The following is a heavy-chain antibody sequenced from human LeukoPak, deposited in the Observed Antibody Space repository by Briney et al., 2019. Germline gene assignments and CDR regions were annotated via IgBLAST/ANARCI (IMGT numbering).Heavy chain of an antibody. D-gene: IGHD2-2*01. CDR1: GGSISSGGYS. CDR2: IYHSGST. Sequence: SQTLSLTCAVSGGSISSGGYSWSWIRQPPGKGLECIGYIYHSGSTYYNPSLKSRVTISVDRSKNQFSLKLSSVTAADTAVYYCARCRVVPAAYFDYWGQGTLVTVSS. V-gene: IGHV4-30-2*01. CDR3: ARCRVVPAAYFDY. J-gene: IGHJ4*02.